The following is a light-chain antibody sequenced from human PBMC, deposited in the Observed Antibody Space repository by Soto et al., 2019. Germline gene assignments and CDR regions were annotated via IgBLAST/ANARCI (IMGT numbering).Light chain of an antibody. CDR2: GAS. J-gene: IGKJ1*01. Sequence: EIVLTQSPGTLSLSPGERATLSCRASQSVSSSYLAWYQQKLGQAPRLLIYGASSRATGIPDRFSGSGSGTDFTLTNSRLEPEDFAVYYCQQYGSSPRTFGQGTNVEIK. CDR1: QSVSSSY. CDR3: QQYGSSPRT. V-gene: IGKV3-20*01.